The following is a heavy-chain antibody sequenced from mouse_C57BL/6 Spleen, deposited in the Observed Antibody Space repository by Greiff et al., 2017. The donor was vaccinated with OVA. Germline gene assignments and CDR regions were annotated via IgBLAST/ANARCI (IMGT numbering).Heavy chain of an antibody. D-gene: IGHD2-5*01. CDR1: GYTFTSYW. CDR3: AIPSYSNYPWYFDV. CDR2: IHPNSGST. V-gene: IGHV1-64*01. Sequence: QLQQPGAELVKPGASVKLSCKASGYTFTSYWMHWVKQRPGPGLEWIGMIHPNSGSTNYNEKFKGKATLTVDKSSSTAYMQISSLTSEDSAVYYCAIPSYSNYPWYFDVWGTGTTVTVSS. J-gene: IGHJ1*03.